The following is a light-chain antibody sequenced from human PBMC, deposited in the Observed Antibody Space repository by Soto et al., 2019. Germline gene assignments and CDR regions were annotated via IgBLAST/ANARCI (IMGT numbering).Light chain of an antibody. CDR2: GAS. CDR3: QQLASYPLGT. J-gene: IGKJ4*01. CDR1: QSVNSNY. Sequence: EIVLTQSPGTLSLSPGERGTLSCRASQSVNSNYLAWYQQKPGQAPRLLIYGASSRATGIPDRFSGSGSGTDFTLTISSLQPEDYATYSCQQLASYPLGTFGGGTKVDIK. V-gene: IGKV3-20*01.